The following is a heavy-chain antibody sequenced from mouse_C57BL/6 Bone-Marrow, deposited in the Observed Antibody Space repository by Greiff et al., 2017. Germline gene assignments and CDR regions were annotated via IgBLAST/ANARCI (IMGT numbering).Heavy chain of an antibody. Sequence: VQLQQSGPELVKPGASVKLSCKASGYTFTSYDINWVKQRPGQGLEWIGWIYPRDGSTKYNEKFQGKATLTVDTSSSTAYMELHSLKSEYSAVYFCARDYGSSYWYVDVWVTGTTVTVSS. CDR2: IYPRDGST. J-gene: IGHJ1*03. CDR1: GYTFTSYD. V-gene: IGHV1-85*01. D-gene: IGHD1-1*01. CDR3: ARDYGSSYWYVDV.